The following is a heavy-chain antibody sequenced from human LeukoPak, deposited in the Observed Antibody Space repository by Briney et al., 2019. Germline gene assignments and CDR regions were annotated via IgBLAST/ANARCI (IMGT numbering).Heavy chain of an antibody. CDR1: GGSTSSGSYY. J-gene: IGHJ4*02. CDR3: ARESIAAAGTSLVY. CDR2: IYTSGST. Sequence: SQTLSLTCTVSGGSTSSGSYYWSWIRQPAGEGLEWIGRIYTSGSTNYNPSLKSRVTMSVDTSKNQFSLKLSSVTAADTAVYYCARESIAAAGTSLVYWGQGTLVTVSS. V-gene: IGHV4-61*02. D-gene: IGHD6-13*01.